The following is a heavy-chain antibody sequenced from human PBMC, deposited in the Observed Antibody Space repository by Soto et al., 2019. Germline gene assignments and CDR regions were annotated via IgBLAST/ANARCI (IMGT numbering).Heavy chain of an antibody. CDR3: AKGVVVPTTYFQH. J-gene: IGHJ1*01. V-gene: IGHV3-30*18. CDR2: ISYDGSDK. D-gene: IGHD2-15*01. CDR1: GFTFSSYG. Sequence: QVQLVESGGGVVQPGRSLRLSCAASGFTFSSYGKHWVRHAPGKGLEWVAVISYDGSDKYYADSVKGRFTISRDNSNNTLYLQMDSLRAEDTAVYYCAKGVVVPTTYFQHWGQGTLVTVSS.